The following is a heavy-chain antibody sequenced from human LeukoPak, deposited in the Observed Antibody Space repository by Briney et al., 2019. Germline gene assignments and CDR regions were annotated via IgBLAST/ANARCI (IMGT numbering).Heavy chain of an antibody. J-gene: IGHJ4*02. CDR1: GFTFRYFG. V-gene: IGHV3-30*18. D-gene: IGHD1-1*01. CDR2: ISYYGNKK. CDR3: AKDHGTPGDYFDY. Sequence: GRSLRLSCAVSGFTFRYFGMHWVRQAPGKGLEWVSKISYYGNKKNYAVSVKGRFTISRDNSNSTLYLEMNSLTTDDTAIYYCAKDHGTPGDYFDYWGQGALVSVSS.